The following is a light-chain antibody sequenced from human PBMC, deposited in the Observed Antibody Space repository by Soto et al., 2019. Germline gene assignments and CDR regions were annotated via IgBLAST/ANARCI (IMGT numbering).Light chain of an antibody. Sequence: QSVLTQPPSASGSLGQSVTISCTGTSRDVGGYNYVSWYQQHPGKAPKLIIYEVNKWPSGVPNRFSGSKSGNTASLTVSGLQAEDEADYYCSSYTGTKVLFGGGTKLTVL. CDR2: EVN. CDR3: SSYTGTKVL. J-gene: IGLJ2*01. V-gene: IGLV2-8*01. CDR1: SRDVGGYNY.